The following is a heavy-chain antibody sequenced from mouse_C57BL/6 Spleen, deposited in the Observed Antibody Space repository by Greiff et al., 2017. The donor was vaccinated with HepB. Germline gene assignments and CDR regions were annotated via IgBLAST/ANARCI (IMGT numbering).Heavy chain of an antibody. CDR1: GYAFSSSW. Sequence: QVQLKQSGPELVKPGASVKISCKASGYAFSSSWMNWVKQRPGKGLEWIGRIYPGDGDTNYNGKFKGKATLTADKSSSTAYMQLSSLTSEDSAVYFCARQVSDPRGFAYWGQGTLVTVSA. J-gene: IGHJ3*01. CDR2: IYPGDGDT. CDR3: ARQVSDPRGFAY. D-gene: IGHD1-3*01. V-gene: IGHV1-82*01.